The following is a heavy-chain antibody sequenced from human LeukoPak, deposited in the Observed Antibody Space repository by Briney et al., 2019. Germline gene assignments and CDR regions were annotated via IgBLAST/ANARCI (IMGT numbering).Heavy chain of an antibody. Sequence: SETLSLTCAVYGGSFSVYYWSWIRQPPGKGLEWIGEINHSGSTNYNPSLKSRVTISVDTSKNQFSLKLSSVTAADTAVYYCARAYYYDSPFDYWGQGTLVTVSS. CDR3: ARAYYYDSPFDY. CDR1: GGSFSVYY. V-gene: IGHV4-34*01. J-gene: IGHJ4*02. CDR2: INHSGST. D-gene: IGHD3-22*01.